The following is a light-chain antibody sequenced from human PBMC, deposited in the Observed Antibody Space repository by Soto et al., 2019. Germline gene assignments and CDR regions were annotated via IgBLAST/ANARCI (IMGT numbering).Light chain of an antibody. CDR1: QTVSNNY. V-gene: IGKV3-20*01. J-gene: IGKJ1*01. CDR3: QQYASSRT. Sequence: EIVLTQSPGTLSLSPGDRATLSCRASQTVSNNYLAWYQQKPGQAPRLFIYGTSTRATDIPDRFTGSGSGTDFTLTISRLEPEDFAVYYCQQYASSRTFGQGTKVEIK. CDR2: GTS.